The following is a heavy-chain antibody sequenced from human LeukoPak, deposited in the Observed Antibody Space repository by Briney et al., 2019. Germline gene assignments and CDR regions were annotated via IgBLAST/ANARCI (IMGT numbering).Heavy chain of an antibody. CDR3: AREQDLDY. CDR2: ISSSSSTI. J-gene: IGHJ4*02. Sequence: GGSLRLSCAASGFTYSSYSMNWVRQAPGKELEWVSYISSSSSTIYYADSVKGRFTISRDNAKNSLYLQVNSLRAEDTAVYYCAREQDLDYWGQGTLVTVSS. V-gene: IGHV3-48*01. CDR1: GFTYSSYS.